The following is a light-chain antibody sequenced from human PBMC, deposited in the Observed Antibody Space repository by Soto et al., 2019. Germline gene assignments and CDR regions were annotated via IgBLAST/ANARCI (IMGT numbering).Light chain of an antibody. CDR3: HQYNNWPLT. CDR1: QSVSSN. CDR2: GAS. J-gene: IGKJ4*01. Sequence: EIVMTQSPATPSVSPGARATLSCRASQSVSSNLAWYQQKPGQAPRLLIYGASTRATCIPATFPASGSGTEFTLTISSLKSEDFAVYYSHQYNNWPLTFGGGTKVSIK. V-gene: IGKV3-15*01.